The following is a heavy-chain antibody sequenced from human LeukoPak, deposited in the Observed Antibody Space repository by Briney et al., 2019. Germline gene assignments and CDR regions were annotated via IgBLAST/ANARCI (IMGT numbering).Heavy chain of an antibody. J-gene: IGHJ6*03. D-gene: IGHD2-2*01. V-gene: IGHV4-4*07. CDR3: ARVVPAAIMGNYYYYMDV. CDR1: GGSISSYY. CDR2: IYSGGST. Sequence: SETLSLTCTVSGGSISSYYWSWIRQPAGKGLEWIGRIYSGGSTNYNPSLKSRVTISVDTSKNQFSLKLSSVTAVDTAVYYCARVVPAAIMGNYYYYMDVWGKGTTVTVSS.